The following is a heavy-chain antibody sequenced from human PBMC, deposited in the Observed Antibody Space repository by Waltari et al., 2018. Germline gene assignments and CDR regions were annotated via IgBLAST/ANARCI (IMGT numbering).Heavy chain of an antibody. Sequence: QVQLVQSGAEVKKPGASVKVSCKVSGYTLTELSMHWVRQAPGKGLEWMGGFDPEDGETIYAQKFQARVTMTEDTSTVTAYMELSSLRSEDTAVHYCATGPVATAFDYWGQGTLVTVSS. CDR1: GYTLTELS. V-gene: IGHV1-24*01. D-gene: IGHD5-12*01. CDR3: ATGPVATAFDY. J-gene: IGHJ4*02. CDR2: FDPEDGET.